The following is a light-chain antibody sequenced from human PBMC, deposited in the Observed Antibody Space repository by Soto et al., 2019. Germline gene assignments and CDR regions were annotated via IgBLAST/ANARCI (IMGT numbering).Light chain of an antibody. CDR1: QSLSSNF. Sequence: EIVLTQSPAPLSLSPGERATLSCRARQSLSSNFLAWYQQKPGQPPRLLIYDSSTRATGFPDRFSGSGSGTDFTLTIIRLEPEDFAVYYCQQYNNWPSWTFGQGTKVDTK. V-gene: IGKV3D-20*02. CDR3: QQYNNWPSWT. CDR2: DSS. J-gene: IGKJ1*01.